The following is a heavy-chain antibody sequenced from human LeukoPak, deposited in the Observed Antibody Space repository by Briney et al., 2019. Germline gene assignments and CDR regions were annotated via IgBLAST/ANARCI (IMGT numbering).Heavy chain of an antibody. CDR2: INPNSGGT. J-gene: IGHJ4*02. CDR1: GYTFTGYY. CDR3: VRGVEKFDY. Sequence: ASVKVSCKASGYTFTGYYMHWVRQAPGQGPEWMGWINPNSGGTNNAQKFQGRVTMTRDTSISIAYMELGRLRSDDTAVYYCVRGVEKFDYWGQGTLVTVSS. V-gene: IGHV1-2*02. D-gene: IGHD3-10*01.